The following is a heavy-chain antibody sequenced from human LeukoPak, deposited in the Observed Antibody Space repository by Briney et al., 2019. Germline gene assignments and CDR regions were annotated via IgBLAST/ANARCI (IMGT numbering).Heavy chain of an antibody. Sequence: PGGSLRLSCTASGFTFGDYAMNWFRQAPATGLQRVGFIRSKAYGGTTEYAASVKGRFTISRDDSKSIAYLQMNSLKTEDTAVYYCTRELRSFDYWGQGTLVTVSS. CDR3: TRELRSFDY. V-gene: IGHV3-49*03. D-gene: IGHD4-17*01. CDR2: IRSKAYGGTT. CDR1: GFTFGDYA. J-gene: IGHJ4*02.